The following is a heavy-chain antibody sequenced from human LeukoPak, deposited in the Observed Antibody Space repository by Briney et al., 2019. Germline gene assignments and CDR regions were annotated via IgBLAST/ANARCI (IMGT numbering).Heavy chain of an antibody. CDR1: GFTFSRFV. CDR2: IWFDGSNK. D-gene: IGHD6-13*01. CDR3: ARDWYTRYLDY. V-gene: IGHV3-33*01. J-gene: IGHJ4*02. Sequence: TGGSLRLSCATSGFTFSRFVMHWVRQAPGKWLEWVAVIWFDGSNKLYGDSVKGRFTISRDYSKNTVYLQMNSLRVEDTAVYYCARDWYTRYLDYWGQGTLVTVSS.